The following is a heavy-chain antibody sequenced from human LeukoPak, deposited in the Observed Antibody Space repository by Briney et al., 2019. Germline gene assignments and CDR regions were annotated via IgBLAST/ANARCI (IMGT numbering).Heavy chain of an antibody. CDR2: INSDGSWT. Sequence: PGGSLRLSCAASGTYWMHWVRQAPGKGLVWVSHINSDGSWTGYADSVKGRFTISRDNAKNTLYVQMNSLRAEDTAVYYCARGGSGSSYLVHIWGQGTLVTVSS. D-gene: IGHD1-26*01. CDR3: ARGGSGSSYLVHI. V-gene: IGHV3-74*01. J-gene: IGHJ4*02. CDR1: GTYW.